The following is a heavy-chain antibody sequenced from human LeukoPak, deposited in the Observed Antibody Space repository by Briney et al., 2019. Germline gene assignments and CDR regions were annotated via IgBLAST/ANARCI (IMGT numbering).Heavy chain of an antibody. CDR1: GGSISSGDYY. D-gene: IGHD3-10*01. CDR3: ARAGRSMVRGVIIIGWFDP. V-gene: IGHV4-30-4*01. Sequence: PSETLSLTCTVSGGSISSGDYYWSWIRQPPGKGLEWIGYIYYSGSTYYNPSLKSRVTISVDTSKNQFSLKLSSVTAADTAVYYCARAGRSMVRGVIIIGWFDPWGQGTLVTVSS. CDR2: IYYSGST. J-gene: IGHJ5*02.